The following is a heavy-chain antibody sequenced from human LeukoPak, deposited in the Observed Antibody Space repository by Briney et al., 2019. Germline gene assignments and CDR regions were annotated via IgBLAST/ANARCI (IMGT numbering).Heavy chain of an antibody. J-gene: IGHJ4*02. D-gene: IGHD6-13*01. Sequence: ASVKVSCKASGYTFTSYAMNWVRQAPGQGLEWMGWINTNTGNPTYAQGFTGRFVFSLDTSVSTAYLQISSLKAEGTAVYYCARDRGYSSSWYEVEFDYWGQGTLVTVSS. CDR3: ARDRGYSSSWYEVEFDY. V-gene: IGHV7-4-1*02. CDR1: GYTFTSYA. CDR2: INTNTGNP.